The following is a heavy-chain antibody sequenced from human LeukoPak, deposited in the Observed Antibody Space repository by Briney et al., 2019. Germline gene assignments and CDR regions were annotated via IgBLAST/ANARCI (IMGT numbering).Heavy chain of an antibody. CDR1: GGTFSSYA. J-gene: IGHJ6*02. Sequence: GASVKVSCKASGGTFSSYAISWVRQAPGQGLEWMGGIIPIFGTANYAQKFQGRVTITTDESTSTAYMELSSLRSEDTAVYYCARSFISNNDYYDMDVWGQGTTVTVSS. V-gene: IGHV1-69*05. D-gene: IGHD1/OR15-1a*01. CDR2: IIPIFGTA. CDR3: ARSFISNNDYYDMDV.